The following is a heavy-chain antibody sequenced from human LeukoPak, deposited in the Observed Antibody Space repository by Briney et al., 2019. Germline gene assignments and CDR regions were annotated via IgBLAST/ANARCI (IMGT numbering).Heavy chain of an antibody. CDR3: ARWNDADYYDSSGYNWFDP. V-gene: IGHV5-51*01. Sequence: GESLKISCKGSGYSFTSYWIGWVRQMPGKGLKWMGIIYPGDSDTRYSPSFQGQVTISADKSISTAYLQWSSLKASDTAMYYCARWNDADYYDSSGYNWFDPWGQGTLVTVSS. CDR1: GYSFTSYW. J-gene: IGHJ5*02. D-gene: IGHD3-22*01. CDR2: IYPGDSDT.